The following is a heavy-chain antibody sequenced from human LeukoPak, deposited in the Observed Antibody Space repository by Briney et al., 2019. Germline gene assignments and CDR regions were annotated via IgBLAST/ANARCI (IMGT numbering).Heavy chain of an antibody. Sequence: GGSLRLSCAASGFTFDDYAMHWVRQAPGKGLEWVSLIGGDGGSAYYADSVKGRFTISRDNSKNSLFLQMKSLRTDDTALYYCVKEPHYYDRSGYFWGQGTLVTVSS. D-gene: IGHD3-22*01. V-gene: IGHV3-43*02. CDR3: VKEPHYYDRSGYF. CDR2: IGGDGGSA. CDR1: GFTFDDYA. J-gene: IGHJ4*02.